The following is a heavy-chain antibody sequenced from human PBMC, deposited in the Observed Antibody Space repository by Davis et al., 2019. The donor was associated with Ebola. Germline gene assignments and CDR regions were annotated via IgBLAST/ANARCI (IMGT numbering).Heavy chain of an antibody. J-gene: IGHJ4*02. D-gene: IGHD6-19*01. CDR3: ARESPSTGCYDY. CDR2: IWYDGSNE. Sequence: PGGSLRLSCAASGFTFSSYGMHWVRQAPGKGLEWVALIWYDGSNEHYADSVKGRFTISRDNSKNTLYLQMNSLRAEDTAIYYCARESPSTGCYDYWGQGTLVTVSS. CDR1: GFTFSSYG. V-gene: IGHV3-33*01.